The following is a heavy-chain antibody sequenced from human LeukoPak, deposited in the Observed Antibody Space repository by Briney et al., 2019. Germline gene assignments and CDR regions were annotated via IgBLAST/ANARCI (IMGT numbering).Heavy chain of an antibody. D-gene: IGHD3-3*01. V-gene: IGHV3-48*01. CDR1: GFTFSSYS. Sequence: GGSLRLSCAASGFTFSSYSMNWVRQAPGKGLQWVSYISSSSSTIYNADSVRGRFTISRDNAKNSLYLQMNSLRAEDTAVYYCARTPYDFWSASYSYYFDYWGQGVLVTVSS. J-gene: IGHJ4*02. CDR2: ISSSSSTI. CDR3: ARTPYDFWSASYSYYFDY.